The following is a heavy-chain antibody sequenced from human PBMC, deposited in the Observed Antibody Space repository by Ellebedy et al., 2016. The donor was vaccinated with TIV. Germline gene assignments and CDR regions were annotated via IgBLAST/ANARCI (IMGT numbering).Heavy chain of an antibody. CDR3: AKYAAGNYGDS. D-gene: IGHD1-7*01. CDR1: GGSISSSNYY. CDR2: ISYSGLT. Sequence: SETLSLTXSVSGGSISSSNYYWGWIRQPPGKGLEWIGCISYSGLTYYSPSLKSRVTIALDTSKNQISLTLTSVTAADTAVHYCAKYAAGNYGDSWGQGTLLTVSS. V-gene: IGHV4-39*07. J-gene: IGHJ5*01.